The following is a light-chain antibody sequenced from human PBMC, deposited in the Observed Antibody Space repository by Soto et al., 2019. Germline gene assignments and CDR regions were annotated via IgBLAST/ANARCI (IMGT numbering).Light chain of an antibody. CDR1: QSVSSSY. CDR3: QQYGSSPS. J-gene: IGKJ1*01. Sequence: EIVLTQSPGTLSLSPGERATLSCRAIQSVSSSYLAWYQQKPGQAPRLLIYGASSRATGIPDRFSGSGSGTDFTLTISRLDPEDFAVYYCQQYGSSPSFGQGTKVDI. CDR2: GAS. V-gene: IGKV3-20*01.